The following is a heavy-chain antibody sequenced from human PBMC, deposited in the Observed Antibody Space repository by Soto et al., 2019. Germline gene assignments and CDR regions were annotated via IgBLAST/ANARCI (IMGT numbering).Heavy chain of an antibody. CDR1: GFTFSSYA. CDR3: ARDLVVYAPTTYYYYYGMDV. J-gene: IGHJ6*02. V-gene: IGHV3-30-3*01. Sequence: GGSLRLSCAASGFTFSSYAMHWVRQAPGKGLEWVAVISYDGSNKYYADSVKGRFTISRDNSKNTLYLQMNSLRAEDTAVYYCARDLVVYAPTTYYYYYGMDVWGQGTTVTVSS. CDR2: ISYDGSNK. D-gene: IGHD2-8*01.